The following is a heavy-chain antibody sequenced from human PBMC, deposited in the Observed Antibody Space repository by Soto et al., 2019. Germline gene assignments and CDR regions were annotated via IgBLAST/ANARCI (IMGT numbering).Heavy chain of an antibody. CDR1: RFTFSNYA. V-gene: IGHV3-23*01. CDR2: ISGTGSTT. D-gene: IGHD4-17*01. CDR3: AKALSPYYYGDIDS. Sequence: PGGSLRLSCAASRFTFSNYAMYWVRQAPGRGLEWVSGISGTGSTTYYADSVKGRFTISRDNSKNTLYLQMNSLRGEDTAVYYCAKALSPYYYGDIDSWGQGTLVTVSS. J-gene: IGHJ4*02.